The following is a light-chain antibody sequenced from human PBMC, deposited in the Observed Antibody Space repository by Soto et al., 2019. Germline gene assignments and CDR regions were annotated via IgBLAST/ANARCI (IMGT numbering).Light chain of an antibody. Sequence: QSVLTQPASVSGSPGHSITISCTVTSSDIGTYNLVSWYQHYPGKAPKLMIYEVSNRPSGVSNRFSVSKSGNTASLTISGLQAEDEADYYCSSYTNSSLGVFGGGSKVTV. V-gene: IGLV2-14*02. J-gene: IGLJ3*02. CDR3: SSYTNSSLGV. CDR1: SSDIGTYNL. CDR2: EVS.